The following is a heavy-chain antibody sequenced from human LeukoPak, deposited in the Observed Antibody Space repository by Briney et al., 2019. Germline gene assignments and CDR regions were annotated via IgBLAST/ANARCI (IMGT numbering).Heavy chain of an antibody. CDR3: ARELRDGYNLDY. V-gene: IGHV1-8*01. D-gene: IGHD5-24*01. J-gene: IGHJ4*02. CDR2: MNPNSGNT. Sequence: ASVKVSCKASGYTFTSYDINWVRQATGQGLEWMGWMNPNSGNTGYAQKFQGRVTMTRNTSISTAYIELNSLRPGDTAVYYCARELRDGYNLDYWGQGTLVTVSS. CDR1: GYTFTSYD.